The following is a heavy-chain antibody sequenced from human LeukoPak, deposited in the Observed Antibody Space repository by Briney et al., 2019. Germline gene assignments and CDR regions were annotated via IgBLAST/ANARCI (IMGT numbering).Heavy chain of an antibody. CDR1: GGSISNYY. Sequence: SETLSLTCTVSGGSISNYYWSWIRQPAGKGLEWIGRMYTSGSTNYNPSLKSRVTMSVDTSKNQFSLNLSSVTAADTAVYYCARGVGFWSGYQNWFDPWGQGTLVSVSS. CDR3: ARGVGFWSGYQNWFDP. CDR2: MYTSGST. D-gene: IGHD3-3*01. V-gene: IGHV4-4*07. J-gene: IGHJ5*02.